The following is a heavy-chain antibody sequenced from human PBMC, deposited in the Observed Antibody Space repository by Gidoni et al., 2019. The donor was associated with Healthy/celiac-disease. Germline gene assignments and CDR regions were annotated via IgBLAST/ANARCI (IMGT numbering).Heavy chain of an antibody. J-gene: IGHJ3*02. CDR3: ARWGDCSSTSCYDGGILDAFDI. Sequence: QVQLQQSGPGLVKPSQTLSLTCAISGDSVSSNSAVWTWIMQSPSRGREWLGRTYYRSKWYNDYAVSVKSRITINPDTSKNQFSLQLNSVTPEDTAVYYCARWGDCSSTSCYDGGILDAFDIWGQGTMVTVSS. CDR2: TYYRSKWYN. CDR1: GDSVSSNSAV. D-gene: IGHD2-2*01. V-gene: IGHV6-1*01.